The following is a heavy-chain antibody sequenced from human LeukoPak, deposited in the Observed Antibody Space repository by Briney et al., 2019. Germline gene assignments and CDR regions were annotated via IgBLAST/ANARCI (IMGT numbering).Heavy chain of an antibody. D-gene: IGHD6-6*01. Sequence: SETLSLTCTVSGGSISSSSYYWGWIRQPPGKGLEWIGSIYYSGSTYYNPSLKSRVTISVDTSKNQFSLKLSSVTAADTAVYYCARSFFGAAARLAVPRIETQYYMDVWGKGTTVTVSS. CDR3: ARSFFGAAARLAVPRIETQYYMDV. J-gene: IGHJ6*03. CDR2: IYYSGST. V-gene: IGHV4-39*07. CDR1: GGSISSSSYY.